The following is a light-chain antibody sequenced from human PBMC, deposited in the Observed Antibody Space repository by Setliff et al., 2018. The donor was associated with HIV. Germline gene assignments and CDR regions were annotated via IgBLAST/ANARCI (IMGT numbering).Light chain of an antibody. J-gene: IGLJ1*01. CDR1: SSDVGTYNA. CDR2: DVS. Sequence: QSALAQPASVSGPPGQSITISCTGTSSDVGTYNAVYWYQQHLGKAPKLMIYDVSTRPSGVSNRFSGSKSGNTASLTISGLQTEDEADYYCSSYTSSSTDVFGTGTKVTVL. CDR3: SSYTSSSTDV. V-gene: IGLV2-14*01.